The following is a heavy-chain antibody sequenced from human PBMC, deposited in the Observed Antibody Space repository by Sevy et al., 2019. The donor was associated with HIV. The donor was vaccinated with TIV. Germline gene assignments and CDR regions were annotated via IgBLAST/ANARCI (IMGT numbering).Heavy chain of an antibody. J-gene: IGHJ4*02. V-gene: IGHV3-53*01. CDR2: VYIDGST. Sequence: GGSLRLSCAATGLTVNYNYMNWVRQAPGKGLEWVTVVYIDGSTHYADSVKGRFTISRDNSKNTVYLQMNSLRAEDTAVYYCASGQRRDYGMGYWGQGTLVTVSS. CDR1: GLTVNYNY. CDR3: ASGQRRDYGMGY. D-gene: IGHD4-17*01.